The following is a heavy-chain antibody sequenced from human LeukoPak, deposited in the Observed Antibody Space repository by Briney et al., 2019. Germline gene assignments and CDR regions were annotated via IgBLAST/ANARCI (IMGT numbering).Heavy chain of an antibody. D-gene: IGHD5-24*01. Sequence: GASVKVSCKASGYTFTSYGISWVRQAPGQGLEWMGWISAYNGNTNYAQKLQGRATMTTDTSTSTAYMELRSLRSDDTAVYYCAREGVATTDYYYYYGMDVWGQGTTVTVSS. J-gene: IGHJ6*02. CDR3: AREGVATTDYYYYYGMDV. CDR2: ISAYNGNT. CDR1: GYTFTSYG. V-gene: IGHV1-18*01.